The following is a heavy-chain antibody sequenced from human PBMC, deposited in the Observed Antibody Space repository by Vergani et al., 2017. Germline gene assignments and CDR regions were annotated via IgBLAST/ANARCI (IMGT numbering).Heavy chain of an antibody. V-gene: IGHV4-31*03. CDR1: GGSISSGGYY. CDR2: IYYSGST. Sequence: QVQLQESGPGLVKPSQTLSLTCTVSGGSISSGGYYWSWIRQHPGKGLEWIGYIYYSGSTYYNPSLKSRVTISVDTSKNQFSLKLSSVTAADTAVYYCAREGVFDSLRPERAFVIWGQGTMVTVSS. J-gene: IGHJ3*02. D-gene: IGHD6-13*01. CDR3: AREGVFDSLRPERAFVI.